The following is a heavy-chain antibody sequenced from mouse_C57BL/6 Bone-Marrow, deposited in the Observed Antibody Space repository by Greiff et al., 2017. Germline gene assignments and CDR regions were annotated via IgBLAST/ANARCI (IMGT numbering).Heavy chain of an antibody. V-gene: IGHV5-9*01. CDR3: ASLDSSGYVAWFAY. J-gene: IGHJ3*01. CDR2: ISGGGGNT. D-gene: IGHD3-2*02. Sequence: EVKLMESGGGLVKPGGSLKLSCAASGFTFSSYTMSWVRQTPEKRLEWVATISGGGGNTYYPDSVKGRFTISRDNAKNTLYLQMSSRRSEDTAFYYCASLDSSGYVAWFAYWGQGTLVTVSA. CDR1: GFTFSSYT.